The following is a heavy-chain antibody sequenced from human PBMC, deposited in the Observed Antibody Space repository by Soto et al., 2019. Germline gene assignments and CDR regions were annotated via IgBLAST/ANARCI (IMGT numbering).Heavy chain of an antibody. Sequence: QVQLVESGGGLVKPGGSLRLSCAASGFSFSDYYMHWIRQAPGKGLEWVSYISGSNDFTDYTESVKGRFTISRDNAKNSLYLQMNSLRAEDTAVYYCAKAYYGGNSRDAFDLWGQGTMVTVSS. CDR3: AKAYYGGNSRDAFDL. D-gene: IGHD4-17*01. J-gene: IGHJ3*01. CDR2: ISGSNDFT. CDR1: GFSFSDYY. V-gene: IGHV3-11*06.